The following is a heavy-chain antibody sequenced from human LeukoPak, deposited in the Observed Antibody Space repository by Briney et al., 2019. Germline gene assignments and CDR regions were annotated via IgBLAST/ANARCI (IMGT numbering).Heavy chain of an antibody. D-gene: IGHD6-19*01. J-gene: IGHJ3*02. CDR2: IFYSGST. Sequence: SETLSLTCTVSGGSINSYYWSWIRQPPGKGLEWIGYIFYSGSTNYNPSLKSRVIISVDTSKNHFSLKLNSVTAADTAVYYCARHPGSIAVALDAFDIWGQGTMVTVSS. V-gene: IGHV4-59*08. CDR3: ARHPGSIAVALDAFDI. CDR1: GGSINSYY.